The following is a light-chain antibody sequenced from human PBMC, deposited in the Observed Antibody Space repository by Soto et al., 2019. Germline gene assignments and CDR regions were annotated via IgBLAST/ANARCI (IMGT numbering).Light chain of an antibody. Sequence: EIVMTQSPATLSVSPGERATLSCGASQSVSSNLAWYQQKPGQAPRLLIYAASTRATGIPARFSGSGSGTEFTLTISSLQSEDFAVYYCQQYNNWPVFGQGTKVEIK. CDR1: QSVSSN. CDR2: AAS. CDR3: QQYNNWPV. J-gene: IGKJ1*01. V-gene: IGKV3-15*01.